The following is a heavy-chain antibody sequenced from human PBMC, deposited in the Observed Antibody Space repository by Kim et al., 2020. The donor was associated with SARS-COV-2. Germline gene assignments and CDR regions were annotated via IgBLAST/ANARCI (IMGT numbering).Heavy chain of an antibody. Sequence: DSVKGRFTISRDNAKNTLYLQMNSLRAEETAVYYCGRRGYCSGGSCIDPWGQGTLVTVSS. CDR3: GRRGYCSGGSCIDP. J-gene: IGHJ5*02. V-gene: IGHV3-74*01. D-gene: IGHD2-15*01.